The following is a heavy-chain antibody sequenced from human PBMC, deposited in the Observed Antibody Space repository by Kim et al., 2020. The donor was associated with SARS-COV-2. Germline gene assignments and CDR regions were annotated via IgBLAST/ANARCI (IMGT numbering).Heavy chain of an antibody. CDR1: VYTFTSYA. Sequence: ASVKVSCKASVYTFTSYAMNWVRQAPGQGLEWMGWINTNTGNPTYAQGFTGRFVFSLDTSVSTAYLQISSLKAEDTAVYYCARQGYRITMVRGVKRAYGMDVWGQGTTVTVSS. J-gene: IGHJ6*02. CDR3: ARQGYRITMVRGVKRAYGMDV. D-gene: IGHD3-10*01. V-gene: IGHV7-4-1*02. CDR2: INTNTGNP.